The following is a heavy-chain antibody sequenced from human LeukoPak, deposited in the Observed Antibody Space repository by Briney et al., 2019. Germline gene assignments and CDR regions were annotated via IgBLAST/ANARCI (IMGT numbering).Heavy chain of an antibody. CDR2: ISSSSSYI. D-gene: IGHD2-15*01. V-gene: IGHV3-21*01. J-gene: IGHJ5*02. CDR3: ARDPLPDHCSGGSCYSVNWFGP. CDR1: GFTFSSYS. Sequence: GGSLRLSCAASGFTFSSYSMNWVRQAPGKGLEWVSSISSSSSYIYYADSVKGRFTISRDNAKNSLYLQMNSLRAEDTAVYYCARDPLPDHCSGGSCYSVNWFGPWGQGTLVTVSS.